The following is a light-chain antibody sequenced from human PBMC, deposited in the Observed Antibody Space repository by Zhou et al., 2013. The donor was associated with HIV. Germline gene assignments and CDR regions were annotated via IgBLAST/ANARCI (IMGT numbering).Light chain of an antibody. V-gene: IGKV3-15*01. Sequence: EIVMTQSPATLSVSPGDRVTLSCRASQSVSSKLAWYQQKPGQAPRLLIYGASTRAADIPARFSGSGSETEFTLTISSLQAEDSAVYYCQQYNNWWTFGQGTKVEIK. CDR3: QQYNNWWT. CDR2: GAS. CDR1: QSVSSK. J-gene: IGKJ1*01.